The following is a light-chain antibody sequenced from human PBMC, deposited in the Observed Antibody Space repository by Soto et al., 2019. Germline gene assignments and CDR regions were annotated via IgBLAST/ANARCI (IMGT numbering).Light chain of an antibody. CDR2: GAS. Sequence: EIVLTQSPGTLSLSPGESATLSCRASQSVSSQVAWYQQKPGQAPRLLIYGASSRATGIPDRFSGVGSETDFTLTISRLEPEDFAVYYCQQYDTSPPTFGQGTKLEIK. V-gene: IGKV3-20*01. J-gene: IGKJ2*01. CDR3: QQYDTSPPT. CDR1: QSVSSQ.